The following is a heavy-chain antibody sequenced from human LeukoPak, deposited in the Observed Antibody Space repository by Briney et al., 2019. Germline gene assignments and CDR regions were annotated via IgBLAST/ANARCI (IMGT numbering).Heavy chain of an antibody. Sequence: GGSLRLSCAASGFTFSSYAMHWVRQAPGKGLEWVAVISYDGSNKYYADSVKGRFTISRDNSKDTLYLQMNSLKTEDTAVYYCTTAAVEYYYDSSGYSDYWGQGTLVTVSS. J-gene: IGHJ4*02. CDR2: ISYDGSNK. D-gene: IGHD3-22*01. V-gene: IGHV3-30*04. CDR3: TTAAVEYYYDSSGYSDY. CDR1: GFTFSSYA.